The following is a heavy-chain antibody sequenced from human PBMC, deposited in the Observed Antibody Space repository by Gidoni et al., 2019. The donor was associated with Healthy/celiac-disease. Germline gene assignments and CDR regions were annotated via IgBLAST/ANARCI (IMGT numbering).Heavy chain of an antibody. D-gene: IGHD4-17*01. V-gene: IGHV3-23*01. Sequence: EVQLLESGGGLVQPGGSLRLSCTASGFNFSSEALSCFRQAPGKGRDWVSVISCSGGSTYYADSVKGRFTISRDNSKNTLYLQMNSLRAEDTAVYYCAKARDYGDYIPFDYWGQGTLVTVSS. J-gene: IGHJ4*02. CDR3: AKARDYGDYIPFDY. CDR1: GFNFSSEA. CDR2: ISCSGGST.